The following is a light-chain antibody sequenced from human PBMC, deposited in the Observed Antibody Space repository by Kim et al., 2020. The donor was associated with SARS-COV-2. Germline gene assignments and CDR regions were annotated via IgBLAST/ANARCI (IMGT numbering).Light chain of an antibody. V-gene: IGLV2-14*04. CDR2: DVS. CDR3: SSYTSSSTVV. J-gene: IGLJ2*01. CDR1: SSDVGGYNY. Sequence: GQSVTISCDGTSSDVGGYNYVSWYQQHPGKAPKLMIYDVSKRPSGVSKRFSGSKSGNTASLTISGLQAEDEADYYCSSYTSSSTVVFGGGTQLTVL.